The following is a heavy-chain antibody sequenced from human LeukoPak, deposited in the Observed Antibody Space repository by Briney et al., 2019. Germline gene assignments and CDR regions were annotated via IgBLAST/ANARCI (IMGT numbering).Heavy chain of an antibody. CDR2: IIPIFGTA. V-gene: IGHV1-69*01. D-gene: IGHD2-2*02. CDR3: ARTPCSSTSCHMYYFDY. J-gene: IGHJ4*02. CDR1: GGTFSSYA. Sequence: SVKVSCKASGGTFSSYAISWVRQAPGQGLEWMGGIIPIFGTANYAQKFQGRVTITVDESTSTAYMELSSLRSEDTAVYYCARTPCSSTSCHMYYFDYWGQGTLVTVSS.